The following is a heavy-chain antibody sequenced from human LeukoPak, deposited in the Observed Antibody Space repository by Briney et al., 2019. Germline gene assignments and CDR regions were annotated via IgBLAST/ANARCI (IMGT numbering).Heavy chain of an antibody. CDR3: ACRDPPEDY. CDR2: IIPIFGIT. J-gene: IGHJ4*02. D-gene: IGHD1-14*01. CDR1: GGTFSSYA. Sequence: SVKVSCKASGGTFSSYAINWVRQAPGEGLEWMGRIIPIFGITNYSQKFQGRVTITADKSTSTAYMEVHSLRSEDTAVYYCACRDPPEDYWGQGTLVTVSS. V-gene: IGHV1-69*04.